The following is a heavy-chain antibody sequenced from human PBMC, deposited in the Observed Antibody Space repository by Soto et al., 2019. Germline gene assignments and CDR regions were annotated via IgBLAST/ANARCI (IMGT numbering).Heavy chain of an antibody. V-gene: IGHV3-23*01. D-gene: IGHD6-13*01. CDR3: AKDQGIAAADYGVVDY. CDR1: GFTFSSYA. J-gene: IGHJ4*02. Sequence: GGSLRLSCAASGFTFSSYAMSWVRQAPGKGLEWVSAISGSGGSTYYADSVKGRFTISRDNSKNTLYLQMNSLRAEDTAVYYCAKDQGIAAADYGVVDYWGQGTLVTVSS. CDR2: ISGSGGST.